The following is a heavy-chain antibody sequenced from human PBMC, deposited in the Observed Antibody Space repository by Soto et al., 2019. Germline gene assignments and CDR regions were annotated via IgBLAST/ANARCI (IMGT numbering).Heavy chain of an antibody. CDR2: IWYDGSNK. CDR1: GFTFSSYG. CDR3: AREGLMAAAGTSWDY. V-gene: IGHV3-33*01. Sequence: QVQLVASGGGVVQPGRSLRLSCAASGFTFSSYGMHWVRQAPGKGLEWVAVIWYDGSNKYYADSVKGRFTISRDNSKNTLYLQMNSLRAEDTAVYYGAREGLMAAAGTSWDYWGQGTLVTVSS. J-gene: IGHJ4*02. D-gene: IGHD6-13*01.